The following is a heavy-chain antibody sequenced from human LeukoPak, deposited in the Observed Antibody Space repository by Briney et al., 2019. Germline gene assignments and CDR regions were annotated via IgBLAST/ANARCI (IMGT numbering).Heavy chain of an antibody. D-gene: IGHD3-16*01. Sequence: GGSLRLSCAASGFTFSSYGMHWVRQAPGKGLEWVAFIRYDGSNKYYADSVKGRFTISRDNSKNTLYLQMNSLRAEDTAVYYCAKDWRRRTLPKSDYWGQGTLVTVSS. V-gene: IGHV3-30*02. CDR1: GFTFSSYG. J-gene: IGHJ4*02. CDR2: IRYDGSNK. CDR3: AKDWRRRTLPKSDY.